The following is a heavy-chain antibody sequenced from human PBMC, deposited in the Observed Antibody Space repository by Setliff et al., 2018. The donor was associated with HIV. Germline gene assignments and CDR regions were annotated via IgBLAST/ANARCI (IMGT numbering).Heavy chain of an antibody. CDR1: GYTLTTYA. CDR2: FNTETGNP. CDR3: ARVGSGWSTFDY. Sequence: ASVKVSCKASGYTLTTYAISWVRHAPGQGLEWMGWFNTETGNPMYAQGFRGRFVFPLDTSVSTAFLQINRLKAEDTAKYYCARVGSGWSTFDYWGQGALVTVSS. V-gene: IGHV7-4-1*02. J-gene: IGHJ4*02. D-gene: IGHD6-25*01.